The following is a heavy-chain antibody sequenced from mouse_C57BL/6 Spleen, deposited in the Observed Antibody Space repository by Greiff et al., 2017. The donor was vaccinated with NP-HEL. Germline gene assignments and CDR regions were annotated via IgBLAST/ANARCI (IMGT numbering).Heavy chain of an antibody. CDR3: TAYYYGSSFFYWYFDV. V-gene: IGHV6-3*01. CDR2: IRLKSDNYAT. J-gene: IGHJ1*03. CDR1: GFTFSNYW. Sequence: EVKVEESGGGLVQPGGSMKLSCVASGFTFSNYWMNWVRQSPEKGLEWVAQIRLKSDNYATHYAESVKGRFTISRDDSKSSVYLQMNNLRAEDTGIYYCTAYYYGSSFFYWYFDVWGTGTTVTVSS. D-gene: IGHD1-1*01.